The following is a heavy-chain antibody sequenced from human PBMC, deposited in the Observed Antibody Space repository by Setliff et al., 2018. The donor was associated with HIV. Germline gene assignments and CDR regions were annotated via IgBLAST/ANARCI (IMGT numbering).Heavy chain of an antibody. Sequence: SETLSLTCSVSGGSISSYYWSWIRQPPGKGLEWIGSIYYSGSTYYNPSLKSRVTISVDTSKNQFSLKLSSVTAADTSVYYCARHHRDPNFDPWGQGTLVTSPQ. J-gene: IGHJ5*02. CDR2: IYYSGST. CDR3: ARHHRDPNFDP. CDR1: GGSISSYY. V-gene: IGHV4-59*05. D-gene: IGHD2-8*01.